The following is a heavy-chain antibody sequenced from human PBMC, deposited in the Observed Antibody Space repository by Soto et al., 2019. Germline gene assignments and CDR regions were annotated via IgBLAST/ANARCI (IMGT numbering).Heavy chain of an antibody. CDR1: GGSISSSSYY. J-gene: IGHJ4*02. Sequence: SETLSLTCTVSGGSISSSSYYWGWIRQPPGKGLEWIGSIYYSGSTYYNPSLKSRVTISVDTSKNQFSLKLSSVTAADTAVYYCARHDSSSSSPLDYWGQGTLVTVSS. CDR3: ARHDSSSSSPLDY. D-gene: IGHD6-6*01. V-gene: IGHV4-39*01. CDR2: IYYSGST.